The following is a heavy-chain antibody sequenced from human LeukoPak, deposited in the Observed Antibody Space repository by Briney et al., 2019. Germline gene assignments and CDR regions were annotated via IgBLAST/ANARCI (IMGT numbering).Heavy chain of an antibody. CDR3: ARDLSDSSGYYYADY. Sequence: PGGSLRLSCAASGFTFSSYGMHWVRQAPGKGLDWVAVISNDGSKKYYADSVKGRFTISRDNSKNTLSLQVSSLRTEDTAVYYCARDLSDSSGYYYADYWGQGTLVTVSS. D-gene: IGHD3-22*01. V-gene: IGHV3-30*03. J-gene: IGHJ4*02. CDR2: ISNDGSKK. CDR1: GFTFSSYG.